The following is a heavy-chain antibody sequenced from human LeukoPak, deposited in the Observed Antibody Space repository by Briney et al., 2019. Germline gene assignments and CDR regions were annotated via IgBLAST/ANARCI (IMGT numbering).Heavy chain of an antibody. CDR2: ISGSGGST. Sequence: GGSLRLSCAASGFTFSSFARSWVRQAPGKGLEWVSGISGSGGSTYYVDSVKGRFTISRDNSNNRLYLQMNSLRTDDTAVYYCAKDKGSGTYPPYWGQGTLVTVSS. CDR3: AKDKGSGTYPPY. V-gene: IGHV3-23*01. D-gene: IGHD1-26*01. CDR1: GFTFSSFA. J-gene: IGHJ4*02.